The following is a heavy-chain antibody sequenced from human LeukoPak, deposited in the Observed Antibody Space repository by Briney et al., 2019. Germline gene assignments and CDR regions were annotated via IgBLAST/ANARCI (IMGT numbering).Heavy chain of an antibody. Sequence: GASVKVSCKASGYSFIDYYMHWVRQAPGQGLEWMGWINPKSGGTNYAQKFQDRVTMTTDTSISTAYMELSRLTSDDTAVHYCAPATMTFDYWGQGTLVTVSS. CDR1: GYSFIDYY. V-gene: IGHV1-2*02. J-gene: IGHJ4*02. D-gene: IGHD5-24*01. CDR3: APATMTFDY. CDR2: INPKSGGT.